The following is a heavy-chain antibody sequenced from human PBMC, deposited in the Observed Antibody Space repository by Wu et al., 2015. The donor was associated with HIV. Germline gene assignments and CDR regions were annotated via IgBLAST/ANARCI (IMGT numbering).Heavy chain of an antibody. V-gene: IGHV1-46*03. D-gene: IGHD1-26*01. Sequence: QVQLVQSGAEVKAPGASVKVSCKASGYTFTSYYMHWVRQAPGQGLEWMGIINPSGGSTSYAQKFQGRVTVTRDTSTSTVYMELSSLRSEDTAVYYCTRDSGGNYQLDYWGQGTLVTVSS. J-gene: IGHJ4*02. CDR1: GYTFTSYY. CDR3: TRDSGGNYQLDY. CDR2: INPSGGST.